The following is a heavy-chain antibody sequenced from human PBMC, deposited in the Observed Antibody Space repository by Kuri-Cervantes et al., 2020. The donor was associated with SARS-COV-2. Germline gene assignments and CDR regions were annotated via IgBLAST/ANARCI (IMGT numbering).Heavy chain of an antibody. CDR3: ARAGGGSYYGWFDP. V-gene: IGHV3-30-3*01. Sequence: GGSLRLSCAASGFTFSRYAMHWVRQAPGKGLEWVAVISYDGTNKDYTASGKGRFTISRDNSQNTLYLQMNSLRAEDTAVYYCARAGGGSYYGWFDPWGQGTLVTVSS. CDR2: ISYDGTNK. J-gene: IGHJ5*02. D-gene: IGHD1-26*01. CDR1: GFTFSRYA.